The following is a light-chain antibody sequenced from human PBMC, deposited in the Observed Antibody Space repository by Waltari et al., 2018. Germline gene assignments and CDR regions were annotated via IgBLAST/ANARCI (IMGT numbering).Light chain of an antibody. CDR1: SSDVVGYNY. V-gene: IGLV2-14*01. Sequence: QSALTQPASVSGSPGQSLTISSTGTSSDVVGYNYVSWYQQHPGKVPKLLIFDVSNRPSGVSNRFSGSKSGNTASLTISGLQAEDESDYYCCSFTSRSTWVFGGGTKLTVL. J-gene: IGLJ3*02. CDR3: CSFTSRSTWV. CDR2: DVS.